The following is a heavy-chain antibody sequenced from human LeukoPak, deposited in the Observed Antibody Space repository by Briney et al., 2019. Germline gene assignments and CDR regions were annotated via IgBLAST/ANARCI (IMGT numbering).Heavy chain of an antibody. CDR3: ARGPVIMYYDFWSGYSNYMDV. J-gene: IGHJ6*03. V-gene: IGHV3-21*01. CDR1: GFTFSSYS. D-gene: IGHD3-3*01. CDR2: ISSSSSYI. Sequence: PGGSLRLSXAASGFTFSSYSMNWVRQAPGKGLEWVSSISSSSSYIYYADSVKGRFTISRDNAKNSLYLQMNSLRAEDTAVYYCARGPVIMYYDFWSGYSNYMDVWGKGTTVTVSS.